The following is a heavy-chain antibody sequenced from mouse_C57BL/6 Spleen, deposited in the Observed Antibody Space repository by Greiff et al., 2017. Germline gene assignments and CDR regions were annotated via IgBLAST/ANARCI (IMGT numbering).Heavy chain of an antibody. D-gene: IGHD2-5*01. Sequence: QVQLQQPGAELVQPGASVKVSCKASGYTFTSYWMHWVKQRPGQGLEWIGRIHPSDSVTNYNQKFKGKATLTVDKSSSTAYMQLSSLTSEDSAVYYCAIYESNYGAWFAYWGQGTLVTVSA. CDR2: IHPSDSVT. V-gene: IGHV1-74*01. J-gene: IGHJ3*01. CDR3: AIYESNYGAWFAY. CDR1: GYTFTSYW.